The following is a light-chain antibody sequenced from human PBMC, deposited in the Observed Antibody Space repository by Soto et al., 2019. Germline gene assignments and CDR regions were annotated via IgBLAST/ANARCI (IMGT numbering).Light chain of an antibody. Sequence: EIVMTQSPATLSVSPGERATLSCRASQSVGSNLAWYQQKPGQAPRLLIYDVSTRATDIPARFSGSGSGTEFTLTISSLQSEDFAVYHCQQYNNWPRTFGQGTKVEIK. CDR1: QSVGSN. J-gene: IGKJ1*01. CDR2: DVS. V-gene: IGKV3-15*01. CDR3: QQYNNWPRT.